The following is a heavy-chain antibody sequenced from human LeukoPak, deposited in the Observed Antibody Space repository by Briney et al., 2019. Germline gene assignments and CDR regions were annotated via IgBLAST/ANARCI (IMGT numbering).Heavy chain of an antibody. Sequence: GGSLRLSCAASGFTFSSYGMHWVRQAPGKGLEWVAVIWYDGSNKYYADSVKGRFTISRDNSKNTLYPQMNSLRAEDTAVYYCAREDDYGDYVNYYYGMGVWGQGTTVTVSS. CDR2: IWYDGSNK. V-gene: IGHV3-33*08. J-gene: IGHJ6*02. D-gene: IGHD4-17*01. CDR3: AREDDYGDYVNYYYGMGV. CDR1: GFTFSSYG.